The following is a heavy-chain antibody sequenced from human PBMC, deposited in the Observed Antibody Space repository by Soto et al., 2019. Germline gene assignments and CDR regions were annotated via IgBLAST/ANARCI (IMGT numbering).Heavy chain of an antibody. CDR3: ARISRYCSGGDCHA. D-gene: IGHD2-15*01. Sequence: PWGSLRLSCAASGVSFNSYDMHWCRQSAGKGPEWVAIISYDGSNTYYSDSVRGRFTISRDNSKDTLYLQMHSLRSEDTAIYYCARISRYCSGGDCHAWGQGTQVTVSS. V-gene: IGHV3-30*03. J-gene: IGHJ5*02. CDR1: GVSFNSYD. CDR2: ISYDGSNT.